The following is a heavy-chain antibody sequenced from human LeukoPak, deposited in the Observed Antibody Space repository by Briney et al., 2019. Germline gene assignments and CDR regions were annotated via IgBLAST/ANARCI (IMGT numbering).Heavy chain of an antibody. V-gene: IGHV3-74*01. CDR2: INSDGSST. CDR1: GFTFSSYW. J-gene: IGHJ4*02. Sequence: PGGSLRLSCAASGFTFSSYWMHWVRQAPGKGLVWVSRINSDGSSTSYADSVKGRFTISRDNAKNTLYLQMNSLRAEDTAVYYCARHMRGGVAVAGTVSVTDYWGQGTLVTVSS. CDR3: ARHMRGGVAVAGTVSVTDY. D-gene: IGHD6-19*01.